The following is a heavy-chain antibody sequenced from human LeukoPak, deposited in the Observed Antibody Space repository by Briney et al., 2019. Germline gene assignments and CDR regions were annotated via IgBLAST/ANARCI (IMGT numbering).Heavy chain of an antibody. CDR2: IIPIFGTA. J-gene: IGHJ4*02. V-gene: IGHV1-69*06. CDR3: ARLDSSSWYMGDY. D-gene: IGHD6-13*01. Sequence: VASVKASCKASGGTFSSYAISWVRQAPGQGLEWMGGIIPIFGTANYAQKFQGRVTITADKSTSTAYMELSSLRSEDTAVYYCARLDSSSWYMGDYWGQGTLVTVSS. CDR1: GGTFSSYA.